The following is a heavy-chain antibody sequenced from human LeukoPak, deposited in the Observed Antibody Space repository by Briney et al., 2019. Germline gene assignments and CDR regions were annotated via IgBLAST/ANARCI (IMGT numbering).Heavy chain of an antibody. CDR3: ARGTGWPQFDY. V-gene: IGHV6-1*01. CDR2: TYYKSAWYN. D-gene: IGHD6-19*01. J-gene: IGHJ4*02. CDR1: GDSVSRDSIA. Sequence: SQIPSLTCAISGDSVSRDSIAWNWIRQSPSRGLEWLGRTYYKSAWYNDYAVSVKGRITINPDTSKNQFSLQLNSVTPEDTAVYYCARGTGWPQFDYWGQGTLVTVSS.